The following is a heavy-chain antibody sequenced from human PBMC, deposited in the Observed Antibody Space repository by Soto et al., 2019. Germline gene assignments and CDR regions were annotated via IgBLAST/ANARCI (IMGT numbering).Heavy chain of an antibody. V-gene: IGHV4-34*01. CDR1: GGSFSGYY. D-gene: IGHD1-26*01. J-gene: IGHJ4*02. CDR2: INHSGST. CDR3: ARIGNRSTGRDY. Sequence: QVQLQQWGAGLLKPSETLSLTCAVYGGSFSGYYWSWIRQPPGKGLEWIGEINHSGSTNYNPSLKSRVTISVDTSKNQFSLKLSSVTAADTAVYYCARIGNRSTGRDYWGQGTLVTVSS.